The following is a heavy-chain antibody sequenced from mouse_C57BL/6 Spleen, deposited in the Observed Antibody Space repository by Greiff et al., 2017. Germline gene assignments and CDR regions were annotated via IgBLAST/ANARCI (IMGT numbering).Heavy chain of an antibody. CDR3: ARSITTVSFDY. V-gene: IGHV1-26*01. J-gene: IGHJ2*01. D-gene: IGHD1-1*01. Sequence: VQLKQSGPELVKPGASVKISCKASGYTFTDYYMNWVKQSHGKSLEWIGDINPNNGGTSYNQKFKGKATLTVDKSSSTAYMELRSLTSEDSAAYYCARSITTVSFDYWGQGTTLTVSS. CDR2: INPNNGGT. CDR1: GYTFTDYY.